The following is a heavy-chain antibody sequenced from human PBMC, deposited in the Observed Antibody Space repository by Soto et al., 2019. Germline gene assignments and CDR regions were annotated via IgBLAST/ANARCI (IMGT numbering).Heavy chain of an antibody. Sequence: EVQLLESGGGLVQPGGSLRLSCAASGFTFSSYAMSWVRQAPGKGLEWVSAISGSGGSTYYADSVKGRFTISRDNSKNTLYLQMNSLRAEDRAVYYCAKNITGGYVNPGAFDIWGQGTMVTVSS. V-gene: IGHV3-23*01. D-gene: IGHD5-12*01. J-gene: IGHJ3*02. CDR3: AKNITGGYVNPGAFDI. CDR1: GFTFSSYA. CDR2: ISGSGGST.